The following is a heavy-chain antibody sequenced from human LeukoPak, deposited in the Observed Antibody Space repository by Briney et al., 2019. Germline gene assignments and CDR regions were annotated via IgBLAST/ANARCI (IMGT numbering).Heavy chain of an antibody. D-gene: IGHD3-10*01. Sequence: GGSLRLSCAASGFTFSSYAMSWVRQAPGKGLEWVSAISSSGGSTYYADSVKGRFTISRDNSKNTLFLHMNSLRAEDTAVYSCAKGYYGSGSYGWFDYWGQGTLVTVSS. CDR2: ISSSGGST. CDR1: GFTFSSYA. J-gene: IGHJ4*02. V-gene: IGHV3-23*01. CDR3: AKGYYGSGSYGWFDY.